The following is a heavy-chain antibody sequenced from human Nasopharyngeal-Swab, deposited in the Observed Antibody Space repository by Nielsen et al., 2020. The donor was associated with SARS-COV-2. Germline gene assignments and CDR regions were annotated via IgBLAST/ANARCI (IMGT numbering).Heavy chain of an antibody. V-gene: IGHV3-23*03. CDR3: AKSKSSTSCFYGMDV. CDR1: GFTFSSYA. D-gene: IGHD2-2*01. Sequence: GESLKISCAASGFTFSSYAMSWVRQAPGKGLEWVSVIYSGGNSTYYADSVKGRFTISRDNSKNTLYLQMNSLRAEDTAVYYCAKSKSSTSCFYGMDVWGQGTTVTVSS. J-gene: IGHJ6*02. CDR2: IYSGGNST.